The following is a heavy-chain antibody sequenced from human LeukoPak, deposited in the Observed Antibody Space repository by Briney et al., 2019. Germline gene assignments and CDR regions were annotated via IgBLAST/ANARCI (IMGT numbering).Heavy chain of an antibody. D-gene: IGHD3-22*01. Sequence: GESLKISCQGSGSRFTSYWIGWVRQMPGKGLEWMGIIYPGDSDTRYSPSFQGQVTISADKSICTAYLQWSSLKASDTAMYYCARPGYYDSSGYIFDYWGQGTLVTVSS. CDR1: GSRFTSYW. J-gene: IGHJ4*02. CDR3: ARPGYYDSSGYIFDY. V-gene: IGHV5-51*01. CDR2: IYPGDSDT.